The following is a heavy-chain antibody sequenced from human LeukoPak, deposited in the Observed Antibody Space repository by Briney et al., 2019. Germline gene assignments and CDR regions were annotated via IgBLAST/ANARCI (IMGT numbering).Heavy chain of an antibody. CDR1: GGSISSGGYS. J-gene: IGHJ4*02. Sequence: SETLSLTCAVSGGSISSGGYSWSWIRQPPGKGLEWTGYIYQSGSTYYNPSLKSRVTISVDRSKNQFSLNLNSVAAADTAVYYCARYVGKGTQSYYFDYWGQGTLVTVSS. V-gene: IGHV4-30-2*01. CDR2: IYQSGST. D-gene: IGHD3-10*02. CDR3: ARYVGKGTQSYYFDY.